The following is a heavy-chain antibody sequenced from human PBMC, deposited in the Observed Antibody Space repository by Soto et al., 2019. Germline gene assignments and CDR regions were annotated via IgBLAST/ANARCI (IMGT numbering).Heavy chain of an antibody. CDR1: GGSISSYY. J-gene: IGHJ6*03. Sequence: SETLSLTCTVSGGSISSYYWSWIRQPPGKGLEWIGYIYYSGSTNYNPSLKSRVTISVDTSKNQFSLKLSSVTAADTAVYYCARHAGFWSGYSITAPGYYYMDVWGKGTTVTAP. CDR2: IYYSGST. D-gene: IGHD3-3*01. V-gene: IGHV4-59*08. CDR3: ARHAGFWSGYSITAPGYYYMDV.